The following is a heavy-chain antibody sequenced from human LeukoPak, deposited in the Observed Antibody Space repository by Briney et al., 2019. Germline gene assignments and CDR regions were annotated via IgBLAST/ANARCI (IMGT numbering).Heavy chain of an antibody. Sequence: ASVNVSCKASGYTFTNYGISWVRQAPGQGLEWMGWISGYNGNTNYAQKLQGRVTMTTDTSTSTTYMELRSLRSDDTAVYYCAREETGTAFDAFDIWGQGTMVTVSS. CDR1: GYTFTNYG. CDR2: ISGYNGNT. D-gene: IGHD1-1*01. CDR3: AREETGTAFDAFDI. J-gene: IGHJ3*02. V-gene: IGHV1-18*01.